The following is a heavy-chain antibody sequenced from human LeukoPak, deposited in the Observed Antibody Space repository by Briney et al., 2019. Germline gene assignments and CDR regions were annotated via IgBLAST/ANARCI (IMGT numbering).Heavy chain of an antibody. J-gene: IGHJ4*02. CDR2: ISSTGSYI. CDR1: GFIFNSYG. D-gene: IGHD1-26*01. CDR3: ARSEGGSENY. V-gene: IGHV3-21*01. Sequence: GGSLRLSCEASGFIFNSYGMNWVRQAPGRGLEWVSSISSTGSYIFCADSVKGRFTISRDDAKNSVYLQMNTLRAEDTGIYYCARSEGGSENYWGQGILVAVSS.